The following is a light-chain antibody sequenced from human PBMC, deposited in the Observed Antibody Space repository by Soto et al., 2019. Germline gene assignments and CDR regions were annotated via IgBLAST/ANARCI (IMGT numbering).Light chain of an antibody. V-gene: IGKV1D-12*01. Sequence: DIPMTQSPSSVSASVGDRVSITCRASQGIGNWLAWYQQKPGRAPKLLIYAASSLQSGVSSRFSGSGSGTDFTLTISSLQPEESATYYCQQRNSLPFTFRPGTKVDIK. CDR1: QGIGNW. J-gene: IGKJ3*01. CDR2: AAS. CDR3: QQRNSLPFT.